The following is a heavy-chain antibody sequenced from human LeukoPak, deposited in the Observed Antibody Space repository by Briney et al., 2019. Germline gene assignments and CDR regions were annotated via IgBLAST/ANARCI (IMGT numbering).Heavy chain of an antibody. Sequence: SETLSLTCAVYGGSFSGYYWSCIRQPPGKGLEWIGEINHSGSTNYNPSLKSRVTISVDTSKNQFSLKLSSVTAADTAVYYCARGHYYGSGSYIWFDPWGQGTLVTVSS. CDR1: GGSFSGYY. D-gene: IGHD3-10*01. V-gene: IGHV4-34*01. CDR3: ARGHYYGSGSYIWFDP. CDR2: INHSGST. J-gene: IGHJ5*02.